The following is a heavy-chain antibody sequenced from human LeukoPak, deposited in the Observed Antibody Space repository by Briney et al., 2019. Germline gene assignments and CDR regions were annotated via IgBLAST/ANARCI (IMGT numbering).Heavy chain of an antibody. D-gene: IGHD3-16*01. CDR1: GGTFSTSA. Sequence: AVKGSCKAFGGTFSTSAISWVRQAPGQGFEWVGGIIPIFGTQHYAQKVQGRVTLTADISTSTAYMDLSSLRSEDTALYFCARDQTSGGGNNDAFDIWGQGTRVTVSS. CDR2: IIPIFGTQ. V-gene: IGHV1-69*06. J-gene: IGHJ3*02. CDR3: ARDQTSGGGNNDAFDI.